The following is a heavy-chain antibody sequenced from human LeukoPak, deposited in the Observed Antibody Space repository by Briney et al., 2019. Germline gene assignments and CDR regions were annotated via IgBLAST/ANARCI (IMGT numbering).Heavy chain of an antibody. D-gene: IGHD5-18*01. J-gene: IGHJ4*02. CDR1: GGSISSYY. V-gene: IGHV4-59*01. Sequence: SETLSLTCTVSGGSISSYYWSWIRQPPGKGLEWIGYIYYSGSTNYNPSLKSRVTISVDTSKSQFSLKLSSVTAADTAVYYCARASSIQLWFPFDYWGQGTLVTVSS. CDR2: IYYSGST. CDR3: ARASSIQLWFPFDY.